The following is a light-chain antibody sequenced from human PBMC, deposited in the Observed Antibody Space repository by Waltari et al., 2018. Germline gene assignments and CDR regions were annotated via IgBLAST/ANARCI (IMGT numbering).Light chain of an antibody. CDR2: WAS. Sequence: DIVMTQSPDSLAVSLGERATLKCKPSQSVFYSTYNQNYLAGYQQKPGQPPELLIYWASTRESGVPDRFSGSGSGTDFTLTISSLQAEDVAFYYCQQYYSSPWTFGQGTKVEVK. J-gene: IGKJ1*01. V-gene: IGKV4-1*01. CDR1: QSVFYSTYNQNY. CDR3: QQYYSSPWT.